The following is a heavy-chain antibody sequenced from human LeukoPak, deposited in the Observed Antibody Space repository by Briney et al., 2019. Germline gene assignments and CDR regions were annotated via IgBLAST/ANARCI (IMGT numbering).Heavy chain of an antibody. CDR3: ARDWFGGSYDYVWGSYTLGN. D-gene: IGHD3-16*01. Sequence: SVKVSCKASGGTFISYAISWVRQAPGQGLEWMGGIIPIFGTANYAQKFQGRVTITADESTSTAYMELSSLRSEDTAVYYCARDWFGGSYDYVWGSYTLGNWGQGTLVTASS. V-gene: IGHV1-69*01. CDR2: IIPIFGTA. J-gene: IGHJ4*02. CDR1: GGTFISYA.